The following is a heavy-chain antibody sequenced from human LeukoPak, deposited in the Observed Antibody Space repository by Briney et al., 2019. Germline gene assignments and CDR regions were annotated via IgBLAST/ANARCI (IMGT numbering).Heavy chain of an antibody. CDR3: SRTYVSGSYAFDI. D-gene: IGHD3-10*01. V-gene: IGHV3-49*04. CDR1: GFTFGDYA. CDR2: IRSKAYGGTT. Sequence: GGSLRLSCTASGFTFGDYAMSWVRQAPGKGLEWVGFIRSKAYGGTTEYAASVKGRFTISRDDSKSIAYLQVNSLEIEDTAVYYCSRTYVSGSYAFDIWGQGAMVTVSS. J-gene: IGHJ3*02.